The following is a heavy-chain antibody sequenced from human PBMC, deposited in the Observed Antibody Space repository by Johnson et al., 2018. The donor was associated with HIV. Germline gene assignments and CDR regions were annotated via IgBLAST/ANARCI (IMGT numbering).Heavy chain of an antibody. CDR3: AKDRGLLDAFDI. J-gene: IGHJ3*02. CDR2: ISGSGGST. CDR1: GFTFTYYA. V-gene: IGHV3-23*04. Sequence: VQLVESGGGLVQPGGSLRLSCAASGFTFTYYAMSWVRQAPGKGLEWVSGISGSGGSTYSADSVKGRFTISRDNSKNTLFLQMNSLRAEDTAVYYCAKDRGLLDAFDIWGQGTMVTVSS.